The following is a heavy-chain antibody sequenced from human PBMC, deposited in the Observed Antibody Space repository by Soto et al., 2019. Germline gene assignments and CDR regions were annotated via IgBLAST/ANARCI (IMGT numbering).Heavy chain of an antibody. Sequence: SQTLSLTCAISGDSVSSNSAAWNWISQSPSRGLEWLGRTYYRSKWYNDYAVSVKSRITINPDTSKNQFSLQLNSVTPEDTAVYYCARDMERIQLWFGYYYYGMDVWGQGTTVTVSS. V-gene: IGHV6-1*01. D-gene: IGHD5-18*01. J-gene: IGHJ6*02. CDR3: ARDMERIQLWFGYYYYGMDV. CDR2: TYYRSKWYN. CDR1: GDSVSSNSAA.